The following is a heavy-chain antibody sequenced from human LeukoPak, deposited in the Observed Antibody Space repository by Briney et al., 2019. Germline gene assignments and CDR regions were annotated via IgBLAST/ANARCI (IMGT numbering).Heavy chain of an antibody. J-gene: IGHJ4*02. D-gene: IGHD3-10*01. Sequence: SETLSLTCAVSGYSISSGYYWGWSRPPPGKGREWIGIIYHSGSTYYNPSLKSGVTISGEKNKNKFSLKLSSVTAADTAVYYCARHPSQKSMVRGVIGYWGQGTPVTVSS. V-gene: IGHV4-38-2*01. CDR2: IYHSGST. CDR3: ARHPSQKSMVRGVIGY. CDR1: GYSISSGYY.